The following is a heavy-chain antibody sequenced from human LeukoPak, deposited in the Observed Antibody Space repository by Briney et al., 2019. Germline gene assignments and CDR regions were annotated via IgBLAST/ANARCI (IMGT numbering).Heavy chain of an antibody. D-gene: IGHD7-27*01. V-gene: IGHV3-33*06. CDR3: AKSGRNWAYLEY. CDR1: GFTISKYG. J-gene: IGHJ4*02. CDR2: IWYDGTNK. Sequence: GRSLRLSCAVSGFTISKYGMHWAHQAPGRGLEWVAVIWYDGTNKYYADSVRGRFTISRDSSKNTLYLQMNSLRAEDTAVYYCAKSGRNWAYLEYWGQGTLVTVSS.